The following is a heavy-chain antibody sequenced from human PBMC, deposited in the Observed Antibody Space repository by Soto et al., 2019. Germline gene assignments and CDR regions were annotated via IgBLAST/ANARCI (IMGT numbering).Heavy chain of an antibody. J-gene: IGHJ2*01. Sequence: PGGSLRLSCAASGFTFNNYAMHWVRQAPGKGLEWVTLTSYDGSNKYYADSVKGRFTISRDNSKNTLYLQMNSLRAEDTAVYYCARDPLWGTAMVLWYFDLWGRGTLVPSPQ. CDR3: ARDPLWGTAMVLWYFDL. CDR1: GFTFNNYA. V-gene: IGHV3-30-3*01. CDR2: TSYDGSNK. D-gene: IGHD5-18*01.